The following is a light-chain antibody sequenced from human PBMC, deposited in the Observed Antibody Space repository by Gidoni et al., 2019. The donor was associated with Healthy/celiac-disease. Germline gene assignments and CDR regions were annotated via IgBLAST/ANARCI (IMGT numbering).Light chain of an antibody. J-gene: IGLJ1*01. V-gene: IGLV3-19*01. CDR1: SLRSDY. CDR2: GKN. Sequence: SSELTQDPAVSVALGQTVRITCQGDSLRSDYASWYQQKPGQAPVLVIYGKNNRPSGIPDRFSGSSSGNTASLTITGAQAEDEADYYCNSRDSSGNHLGGVFGTGTKVTVL. CDR3: NSRDSSGNHLGGV.